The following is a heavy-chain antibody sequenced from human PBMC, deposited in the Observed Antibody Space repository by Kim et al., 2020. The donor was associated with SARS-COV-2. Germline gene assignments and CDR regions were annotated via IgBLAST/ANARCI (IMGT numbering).Heavy chain of an antibody. CDR3: ARGYGSNGDF. Sequence: GGSLRLSCAASGFTFSNYWMHWVRQAPGKGLVWVSRIDGDGRTTHYADSVKGRFTISRDNAENTVYLQMSSLRGEDTAVYYCARGYGSNGDFWGQGTLVTVSS. CDR2: IDGDGRTT. D-gene: IGHD1-26*01. J-gene: IGHJ4*02. V-gene: IGHV3-74*01. CDR1: GFTFSNYW.